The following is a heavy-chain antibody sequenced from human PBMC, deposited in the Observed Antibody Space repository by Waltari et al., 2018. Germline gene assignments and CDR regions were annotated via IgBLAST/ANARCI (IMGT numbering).Heavy chain of an antibody. J-gene: IGHJ4*02. CDR2: IYYDGNT. CDR1: VNSIDGYY. Sequence: QVQLQESGPGLVKPSETLSLTCTVSVNSIDGYYWSWFRQSPGKGLEWIGYIYYDGNTKYSPSLKSRVTISVDRSKKQFSLMMTSVTAADTAVYYCARRPRGGDIHFDYWGQGILVTVSS. CDR3: ARRPRGGDIHFDY. V-gene: IGHV4-59*08. D-gene: IGHD3-10*01.